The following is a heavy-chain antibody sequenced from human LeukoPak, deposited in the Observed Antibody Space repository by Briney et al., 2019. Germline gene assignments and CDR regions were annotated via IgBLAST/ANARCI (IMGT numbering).Heavy chain of an antibody. J-gene: IGHJ4*02. CDR1: GFTVSSSY. D-gene: IGHD5-12*01. CDR2: IYSGGNT. V-gene: IGHV3-53*01. Sequence: GGSLRLSCAASGFTVSSSYMSWVRQAPGRGLERVSLIYSGGNTFYADSVKGRFTISRDNSKNTLYLQMNSLRAEDTAVYYCARDQGSGYGGALGYWGQGTLVTVSS. CDR3: ARDQGSGYGGALGY.